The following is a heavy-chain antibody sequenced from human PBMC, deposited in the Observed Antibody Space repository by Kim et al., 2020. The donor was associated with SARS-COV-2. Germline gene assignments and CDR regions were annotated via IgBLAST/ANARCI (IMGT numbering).Heavy chain of an antibody. CDR2: IYYSGST. D-gene: IGHD1-26*01. Sequence: SETLSLTCTVSGGSISSGGYYWSWIRQHPGKGLEWIGYIYYSGSTYYNPSLKSRVTISVDTSKNQFSLKLSSVTAADTAVYYCARGRSGSYHYYYYGMDVWGQGTTVTVSS. CDR1: GGSISSGGYY. J-gene: IGHJ6*02. V-gene: IGHV4-31*03. CDR3: ARGRSGSYHYYYYGMDV.